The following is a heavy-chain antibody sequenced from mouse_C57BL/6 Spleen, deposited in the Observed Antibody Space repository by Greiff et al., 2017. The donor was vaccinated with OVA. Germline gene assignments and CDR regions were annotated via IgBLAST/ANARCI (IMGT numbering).Heavy chain of an antibody. J-gene: IGHJ1*03. CDR1: GFTFSDYG. CDR2: ISSGSSTI. D-gene: IGHD2-1*01. Sequence: EVKLVESGGGLVKPGGSLKLSCAASGFTFSDYGMHWVRPAPEKGLEWVAYISSGSSTISSADTVKGRFTISRDNAKNTLFLQMTSLRSEDTAMYYCARAYGNYWYFDVWGTGTTVTVSS. V-gene: IGHV5-17*01. CDR3: ARAYGNYWYFDV.